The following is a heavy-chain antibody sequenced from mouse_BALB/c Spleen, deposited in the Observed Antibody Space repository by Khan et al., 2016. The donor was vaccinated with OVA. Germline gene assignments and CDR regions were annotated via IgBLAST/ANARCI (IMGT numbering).Heavy chain of an antibody. D-gene: IGHD1-1*01. CDR1: GFTFTSYG. CDR2: ISSDSNTI. V-gene: IGHV5-17*02. CDR3: ATSYFYGYYFDY. J-gene: IGHJ2*01. Sequence: EVQLVESGGGLVQSGGSRKLSCAASGFTFTSYGMHWIRQAPEKGLEWVAYISSDSNTIYYADTVKGRFTISRDYPKNTLFLQRTSLRSGDTAMYYCATSYFYGYYFDYWGQGTTLTVSS.